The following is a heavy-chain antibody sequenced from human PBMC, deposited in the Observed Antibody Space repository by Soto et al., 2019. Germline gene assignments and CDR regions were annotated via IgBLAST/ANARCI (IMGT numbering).Heavy chain of an antibody. CDR3: ARSMYSTSAQLYYGMDV. D-gene: IGHD6-6*01. J-gene: IGHJ6*02. CDR2: MYHSGIT. Sequence: SSETLSLTCAVSGYSIRRGYFWGWIRQPPGKGLEWIGSMYHSGITYYNLSLKSRVTISVDTSKNQLSLKLSSATAADTAVYYCARSMYSTSAQLYYGMDVWGQGTTVTVSS. V-gene: IGHV4-38-2*01. CDR1: GYSIRRGYF.